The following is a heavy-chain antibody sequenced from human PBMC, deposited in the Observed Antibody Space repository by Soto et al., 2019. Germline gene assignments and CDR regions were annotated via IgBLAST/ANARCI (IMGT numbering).Heavy chain of an antibody. CDR1: GGSFSGYY. J-gene: IGHJ4*02. D-gene: IGHD4-4*01. CDR2: INHSGST. V-gene: IGHV4-34*01. CDR3: AGGSDYTNYFFEY. Sequence: SETLSLTCAVYGGSFSGYYWSWIRQPPGKGLEWIGEINHSGSTNYNPSLKSRVTISVDTSKNQFSLKLSSVTAADTAVYYCAGGSDYTNYFFEYWGQGALVTVSS.